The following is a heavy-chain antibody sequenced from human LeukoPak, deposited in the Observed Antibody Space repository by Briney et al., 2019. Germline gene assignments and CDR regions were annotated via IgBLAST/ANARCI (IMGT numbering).Heavy chain of an antibody. D-gene: IGHD2-15*01. CDR3: ASGYRTVPSYYGMDV. V-gene: IGHV3-66*01. CDR2: FYSGGST. J-gene: IGHJ6*02. CDR1: GFLVRSTY. Sequence: GGPLRLPCTASGFLVRSTYMSGVRRVPGKALECVSFFYSGGSTYDADSVKGRFTISRDNSRNTLYLQMNSLRAEDAAVYYCASGYRTVPSYYGMDVWGQGTTVTVSS.